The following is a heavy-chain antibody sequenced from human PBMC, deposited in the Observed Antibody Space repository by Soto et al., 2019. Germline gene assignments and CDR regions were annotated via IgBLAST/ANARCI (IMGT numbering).Heavy chain of an antibody. D-gene: IGHD3-9*01. V-gene: IGHV3-73*01. J-gene: IGHJ4*02. CDR3: TRQFAYDILTGYYNDY. Sequence: GGSLRLSCAASGFTFSGSAMHWVRQASGKGLEWVGRIRSKANSYATAYAASVKGRFTISRDDSKNTAYLQMNSLKTEDTAVYYCTRQFAYDILTGYYNDYWGQGTLVTVSS. CDR1: GFTFSGSA. CDR2: IRSKANSYAT.